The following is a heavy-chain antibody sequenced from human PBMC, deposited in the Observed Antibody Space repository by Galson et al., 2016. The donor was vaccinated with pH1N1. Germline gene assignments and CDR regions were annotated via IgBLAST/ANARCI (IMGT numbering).Heavy chain of an antibody. CDR3: ARRLWGYDSY. CDR2: ISSGGNTM. Sequence: SLRLSCAVSGFTFDSHEMNWVRQAPGKGLEWVASISSGGNTMFYADSVKGRFTISRDNAKNSVFLQMDSLRADDTAVYYCARRLWGYDSYWGQGTLVTVSS. V-gene: IGHV3-48*03. D-gene: IGHD5-12*01. CDR1: GFTFDSHE. J-gene: IGHJ4*02.